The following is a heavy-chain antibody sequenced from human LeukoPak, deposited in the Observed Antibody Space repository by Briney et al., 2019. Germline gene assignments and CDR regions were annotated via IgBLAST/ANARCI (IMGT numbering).Heavy chain of an antibody. CDR1: GGSFSGYY. V-gene: IGHV4-59*01. CDR2: IYYSGST. CDR3: ATTLWAWEGHYYYMDV. J-gene: IGHJ6*03. D-gene: IGHD1-26*01. Sequence: PSETLSLTCAVYGGSFSGYYWSWIRQPPGKGLEWIGYIYYSGSTNYNPSLKSRVTISVDTSKNQFSLKLSSVTAADTAVYYCATTLWAWEGHYYYMDVWGKGTTVTVSS.